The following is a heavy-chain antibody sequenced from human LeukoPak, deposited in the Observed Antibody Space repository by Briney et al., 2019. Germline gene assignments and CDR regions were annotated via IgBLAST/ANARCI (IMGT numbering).Heavy chain of an antibody. CDR1: GDSINDHY. D-gene: IGHD6-6*01. J-gene: IGHJ6*03. CDR2: VYTSGST. Sequence: PSETLSLTCTVSGDSINDHYGRWIRQPQGGGLEWIGYVYTSGSTKYNPSLRSRVTISVDTSKNQFSLQLSSATAADTAVYFCARRAAARRNYYYYMDVWGKGTTVTVSS. V-gene: IGHV4-4*09. CDR3: ARRAAARRNYYYYMDV.